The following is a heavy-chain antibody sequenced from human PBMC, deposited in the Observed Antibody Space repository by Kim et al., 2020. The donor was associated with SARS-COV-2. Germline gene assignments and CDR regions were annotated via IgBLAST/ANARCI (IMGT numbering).Heavy chain of an antibody. J-gene: IGHJ4*02. CDR2: INPNSGGT. CDR1: GYTFTGYY. Sequence: ASVKVSCKASGYTFTGYYMHWVRQAPGQGLEWMGWINPNSGGTNYAQKFQGRVTMTRDTSISTAYMELSRLRSDDTAVYYCARDQEGLLHYYDSSGYYSLGYFDYWGQGTLVTVSS. D-gene: IGHD3-22*01. V-gene: IGHV1-2*02. CDR3: ARDQEGLLHYYDSSGYYSLGYFDY.